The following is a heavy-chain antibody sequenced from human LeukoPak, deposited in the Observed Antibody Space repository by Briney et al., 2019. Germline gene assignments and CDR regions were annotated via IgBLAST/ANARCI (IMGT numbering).Heavy chain of an antibody. D-gene: IGHD3-10*01. Sequence: GGSLRLSCAASGFTFSGYDMSWVRQAPGKGLEWVSYTSSSSSTIYYADSVESRFTISRDNAKNSLYLQMNSLRAEDTAVYYCARDPIYDSGSHSTSQGMDVWGQGTTVTVSS. CDR3: ARDPIYDSGSHSTSQGMDV. CDR2: TSSSSSTI. CDR1: GFTFSGYD. V-gene: IGHV3-48*04. J-gene: IGHJ6*01.